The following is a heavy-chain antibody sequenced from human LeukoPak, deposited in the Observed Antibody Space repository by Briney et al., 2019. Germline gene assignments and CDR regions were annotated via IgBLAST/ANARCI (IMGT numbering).Heavy chain of an antibody. CDR1: GGSISSGDYY. V-gene: IGHV4-30-4*01. CDR2: IYYSGST. CDR3: AREGGSLRYYGMDV. D-gene: IGHD5-12*01. J-gene: IGHJ6*02. Sequence: SETLSLTYTVSGGSISSGDYYWSWIRQPPGKGLEWIGHIYYSGSTYYNPSLKSRVTISVDTSKNQFSLKLSSVTAADTAVYYWAREGGSLRYYGMDVWGQGTTVTVSS.